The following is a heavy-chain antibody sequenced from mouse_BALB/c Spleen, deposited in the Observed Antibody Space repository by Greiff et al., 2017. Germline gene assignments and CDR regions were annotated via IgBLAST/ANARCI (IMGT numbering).Heavy chain of an antibody. J-gene: IGHJ3*01. CDR3: ARDEPKLGRGVFFAY. CDR1: GFSLTSYG. CDR2: IWAGGST. V-gene: IGHV2-9*02. D-gene: IGHD4-1*01. Sequence: VQLQESGPGLVAPSQSLSITCTVSGFSLTSYGVHWVRQPPGKGLEWLGVIWAGGSTNYNSALMSRLSISKDNSKSQVFLKMNSLQTDDTAMYYCARDEPKLGRGVFFAYWGQGTLVTVSA.